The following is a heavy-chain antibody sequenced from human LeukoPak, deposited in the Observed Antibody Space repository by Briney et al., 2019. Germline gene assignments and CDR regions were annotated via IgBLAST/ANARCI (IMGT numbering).Heavy chain of an antibody. CDR3: ARDITDYYDSSGYQAPPDY. CDR1: GGSFSGYY. J-gene: IGHJ4*02. CDR2: ISSSSSTI. D-gene: IGHD3-22*01. Sequence: LSLTCAVYGGSFSGYYWSWIRQAPGKGLEWVSYISSSSSTIYYADSVKGRFTISRDNAKNSLYLQMNSLRAEDTAVYYCARDITDYYDSSGYQAPPDYWGQGTLVTVSS. V-gene: IGHV3-11*04.